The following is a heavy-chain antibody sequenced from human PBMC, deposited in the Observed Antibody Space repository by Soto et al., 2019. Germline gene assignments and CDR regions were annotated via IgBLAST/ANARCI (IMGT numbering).Heavy chain of an antibody. CDR3: ARPPGTSSILDY. CDR1: GYTFTGYY. Sequence: ASVKVSCKXSGYTFTGYYMHWVRQAPGQGLEWMGWINPNSGGTNYAQKFQGRVTMTRDTSISAAYMELSRLRSDDTAVYYCARPPGTSSILDYWGQGTLVTVSS. CDR2: INPNSGGT. J-gene: IGHJ4*02. D-gene: IGHD2-2*01. V-gene: IGHV1-2*02.